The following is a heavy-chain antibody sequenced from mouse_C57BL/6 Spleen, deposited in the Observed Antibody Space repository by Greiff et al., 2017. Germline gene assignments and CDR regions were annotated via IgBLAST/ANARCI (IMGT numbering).Heavy chain of an antibody. CDR2: IHPNSGST. J-gene: IGHJ4*01. D-gene: IGHD1-1*01. CDR1: GYTFTSYW. CDR3: ARDNYVSLGYAMDY. V-gene: IGHV1-64*01. Sequence: QVQLQQPGAELVKPGASVKLSCKASGYTFTSYWMHWVKQRPGPGLEWIGMIHPNSGSTNYNEKFKSKATLTVDKSSSTAYMQLSSLTSEDSAVYYCARDNYVSLGYAMDYWGQGTSVTVSS.